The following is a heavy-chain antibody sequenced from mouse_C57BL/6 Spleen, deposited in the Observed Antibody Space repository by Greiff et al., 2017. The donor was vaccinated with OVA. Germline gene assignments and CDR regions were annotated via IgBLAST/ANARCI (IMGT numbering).Heavy chain of an antibody. V-gene: IGHV1-50*01. CDR1: GCTFTSYW. CDR2: IDPSDSYT. Sequence: QVQLQQSGAELVKPGASVKLSCKASGCTFTSYWMQWVKQRPGQGLEWIGEIDPSDSYTNYNQKFKGKATLTVDTSSSTAYMQLSSLTSEDSAVYYCARRDSPFAYWGQGTLVTVSA. J-gene: IGHJ3*01. CDR3: ARRDSPFAY.